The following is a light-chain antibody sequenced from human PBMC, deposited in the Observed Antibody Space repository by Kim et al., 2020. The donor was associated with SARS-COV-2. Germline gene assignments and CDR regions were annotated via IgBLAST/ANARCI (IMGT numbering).Light chain of an antibody. V-gene: IGKV3-20*01. J-gene: IGKJ1*01. CDR3: QQCDTSPWT. CDR2: GAS. Sequence: SPGERATLSCRASQSISSNYLAWYQQKPGQAPRLLIYGASSRATAIPDRFSGSGSGTDFALTINRLEPEDFAVYYCQQCDTSPWTFGQGTKVDIK. CDR1: QSISSNY.